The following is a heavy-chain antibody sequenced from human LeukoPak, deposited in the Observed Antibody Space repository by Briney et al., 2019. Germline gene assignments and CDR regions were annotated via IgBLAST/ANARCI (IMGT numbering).Heavy chain of an antibody. J-gene: IGHJ3*02. V-gene: IGHV4-39*01. CDR1: GGSISSSTYY. Sequence: SETLSLTCTVSGGSISSSTYYWGWIRQPPGKGLEWIGSIYYSGSTYYNPSLKSRVSISVDTSKNQFSLKLSSVTAADTAVYYCATYYYDRTAYDTFDIWGQGTMVTVSS. CDR2: IYYSGST. D-gene: IGHD3-22*01. CDR3: ATYYYDRTAYDTFDI.